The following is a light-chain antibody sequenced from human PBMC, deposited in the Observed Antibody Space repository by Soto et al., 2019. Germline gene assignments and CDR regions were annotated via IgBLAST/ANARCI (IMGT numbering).Light chain of an antibody. V-gene: IGLV2-8*01. Sequence: QSALTQPPSASGSPGQSVTISCTGTSSDVGGYNYVSWYQQHPGKAPKLIIYDVTKRPSGVPDRFSGSKSGNTASLTVSGLQAEDEADYFCNSYAGSDNYVLFGGGTSSPS. CDR3: NSYAGSDNYVL. CDR1: SSDVGGYNY. J-gene: IGLJ3*02. CDR2: DVT.